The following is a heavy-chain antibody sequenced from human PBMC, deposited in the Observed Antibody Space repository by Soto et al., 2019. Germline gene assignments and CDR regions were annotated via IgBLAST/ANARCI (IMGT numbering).Heavy chain of an antibody. J-gene: IGHJ6*02. CDR1: GGSFSGYY. CDR2: IYYSGST. Sequence: SETLSLTCAVYGGSFSGYYWSWIRQPPGKGLEWIGYIYYSGSTYYNPSLKSRVTISVDTSKNQFSLKLSSVTAADTAVYYCARDRRIEGDYYYGMDVWGQGTTVTVSS. CDR3: ARDRRIEGDYYYGMDV. V-gene: IGHV4-30-4*01. D-gene: IGHD2-21*01.